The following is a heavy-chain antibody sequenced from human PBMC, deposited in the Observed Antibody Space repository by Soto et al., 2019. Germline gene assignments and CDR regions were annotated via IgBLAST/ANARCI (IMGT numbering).Heavy chain of an antibody. CDR3: ARDSPITGAFDI. CDR2: IWYDGSNK. J-gene: IGHJ3*02. Sequence: GGSLRLFCAASGFTFSSYGMHWVRQAPGKGLEWVAVIWYDGSNKYYADSVKGRFTISRDNSKNTLYLQMNSLRAEDTAVYYCARDSPITGAFDIWGQGTMVTVSS. CDR1: GFTFSSYG. D-gene: IGHD5-12*01. V-gene: IGHV3-33*01.